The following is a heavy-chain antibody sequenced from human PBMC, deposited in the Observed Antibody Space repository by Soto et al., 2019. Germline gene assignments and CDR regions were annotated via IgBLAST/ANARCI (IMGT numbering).Heavy chain of an antibody. CDR3: ARDNGYYDILTGYYYGMDV. J-gene: IGHJ6*02. CDR2: IYYSGST. Sequence: SETLSLTCTVSGGSISIYYWSWIRHPPGKGLEWIGYIYYSGSTNYNPSLKSRVTISVDTSKNQFSLKLSSVTAADTAVYYCARDNGYYDILTGYYYGMDVWGQGTTVTVSS. D-gene: IGHD3-9*01. CDR1: GGSISIYY. V-gene: IGHV4-59*01.